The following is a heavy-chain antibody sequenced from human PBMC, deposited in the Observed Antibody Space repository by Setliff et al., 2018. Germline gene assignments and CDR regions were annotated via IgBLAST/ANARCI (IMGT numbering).Heavy chain of an antibody. CDR1: GFTFSNAW. Sequence: GGSLRLSCAASGFTFSNAWMNWVRQAPGKGLEWVGRIKSKTDGGTTDYAAPVKGRFTISRDDSKNTLYLQMNSLKTEDTAVYYCTTAPRDGYNKNWFDPWGQGTLVTVSS. V-gene: IGHV3-15*07. CDR2: IKSKTDGGTT. J-gene: IGHJ5*02. D-gene: IGHD5-12*01. CDR3: TTAPRDGYNKNWFDP.